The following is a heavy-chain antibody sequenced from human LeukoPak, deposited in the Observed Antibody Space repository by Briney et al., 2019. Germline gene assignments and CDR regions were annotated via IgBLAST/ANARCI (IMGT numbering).Heavy chain of an antibody. CDR2: ASGSAEET. CDR3: ARGSTYDFWSGDALDV. D-gene: IGHD3-3*01. J-gene: IGHJ3*01. Sequence: PGGSLRLSCAASGFTFTNYNMNWVRQAPGKGLEWVSSASGSAEETYYADSVKGRFTISRDSSQKILNLQMDNLRVEDTAIYYCARGSTYDFWSGDALDVWGQGTMVTVAS. V-gene: IGHV3-23*01. CDR1: GFTFTNYN.